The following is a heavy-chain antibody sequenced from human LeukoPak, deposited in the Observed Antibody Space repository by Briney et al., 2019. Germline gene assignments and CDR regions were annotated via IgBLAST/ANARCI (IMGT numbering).Heavy chain of an antibody. CDR2: IIPIFGTA. D-gene: IGHD6-6*01. Sequence: SVKVSCKASGGTFSSYAISWVRQAPGQGLEWMGGIIPIFGTANYAQKFQGRVTITADESASTAYMELSSLRSEDTAVYYCARDRDSSSSGGDYWGQGTLVTVSS. CDR1: GGTFSSYA. CDR3: ARDRDSSSSGGDY. J-gene: IGHJ4*02. V-gene: IGHV1-69*13.